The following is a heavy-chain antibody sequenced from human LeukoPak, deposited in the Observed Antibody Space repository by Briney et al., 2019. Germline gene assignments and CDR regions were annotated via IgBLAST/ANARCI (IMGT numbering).Heavy chain of an antibody. D-gene: IGHD1-26*01. CDR1: GFTLSSSA. CDR2: INNVGSHI. CDR3: SRDPTYYLRYGYFDY. V-gene: IGHV3-21*01. Sequence: GGSLRLSCAASGFTLSSSAMNWVRQAPGKGLEWVSSINNVGSHIYYAGSVKGRFTISRDNTKNSLYLQMNSLRAEDTAVYYCSRDPTYYLRYGYFDYWGQGALVTVSS. J-gene: IGHJ4*02.